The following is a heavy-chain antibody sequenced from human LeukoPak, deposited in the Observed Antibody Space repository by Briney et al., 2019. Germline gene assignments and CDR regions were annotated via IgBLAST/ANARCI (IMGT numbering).Heavy chain of an antibody. D-gene: IGHD3-22*01. CDR3: AKGSRPGSSGYPNLDH. Sequence: PGGSLTLSCAASGFTVSNNYMNWVRQAPGKGLEWVSLIYSGSTTNYADSVKGRFTISRDNSKNTLYLQMNSLRVDDTAVYYCAKGSRPGSSGYPNLDHWGQGTLVTVSS. CDR2: IYSGSTT. V-gene: IGHV3-53*01. CDR1: GFTVSNNY. J-gene: IGHJ4*02.